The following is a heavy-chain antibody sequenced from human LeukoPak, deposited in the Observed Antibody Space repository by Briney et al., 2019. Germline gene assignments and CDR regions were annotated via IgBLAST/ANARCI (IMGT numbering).Heavy chain of an antibody. J-gene: IGHJ4*02. CDR2: IYHSGST. V-gene: IGHV4-38-2*02. Sequence: SSETLSLTCTVSGYSISSGYYWGWIRQPPGKGLEWIGSIYHSGSTYYNPSLKSRVTISVDTSKNQFSLKLSSVTAADTAVYYCARDTYGDYAHFDYWGQGTLVTVSS. D-gene: IGHD4-17*01. CDR1: GYSISSGYY. CDR3: ARDTYGDYAHFDY.